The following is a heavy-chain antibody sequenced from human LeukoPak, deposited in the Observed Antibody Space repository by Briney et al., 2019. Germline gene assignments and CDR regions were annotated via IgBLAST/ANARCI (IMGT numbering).Heavy chain of an antibody. CDR2: IWYDGNNK. J-gene: IGHJ6*01. V-gene: IGHV3-33*01. CDR1: GFTFSSYG. CDR3: AREVAPLYFHYGMDV. Sequence: PGGSLRLSCAASGFTFSSYGMHWVRQAPGKGLEWVALIWYDGNNKYYVDSVKGRFTISRDNSRDTLYLLMNSLRAEDTAVYYCAREVAPLYFHYGMDVWGEGTTVTVSS. D-gene: IGHD2-21*01.